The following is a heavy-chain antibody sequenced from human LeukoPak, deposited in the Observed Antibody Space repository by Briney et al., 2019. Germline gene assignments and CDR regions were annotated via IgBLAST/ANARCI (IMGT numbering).Heavy chain of an antibody. J-gene: IGHJ4*02. CDR3: ARGGGYAWDY. V-gene: IGHV4-34*01. CDR2: INHSGST. D-gene: IGHD5-12*01. Sequence: KPSETLSLTCAVYGGSFSGYYWSWIRQPPGKGLEWIGEINHSGSTNYNPSLKSRVTISVDTSKNQFSLKLSSVTAADTAVYYCARGGGYAWDYWGQGTLVTVSS. CDR1: GGSFSGYY.